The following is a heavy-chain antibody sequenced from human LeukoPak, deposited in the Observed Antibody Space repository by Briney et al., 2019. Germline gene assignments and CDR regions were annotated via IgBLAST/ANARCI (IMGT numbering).Heavy chain of an antibody. D-gene: IGHD3-22*01. V-gene: IGHV4-34*01. J-gene: IGHJ4*02. CDR2: INHSGST. CDR1: AGSFSGYY. Sequence: SETLSLTCAVYAGSFSGYYWSWIRQPPGRGLEWIGEINHSGSTNYNPSLKSRVTISVDTSKNQFSLKLSSVTAADTAVYYCARFGPDSYYYDSSGYQGFDYWGQGTLVTVSS. CDR3: ARFGPDSYYYDSSGYQGFDY.